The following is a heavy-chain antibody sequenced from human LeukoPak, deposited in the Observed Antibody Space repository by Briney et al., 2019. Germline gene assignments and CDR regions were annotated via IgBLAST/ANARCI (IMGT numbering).Heavy chain of an antibody. CDR1: GYNLLNYG. J-gene: IGHJ6*02. D-gene: IGHD1-14*01. V-gene: IGHV1-18*01. CDR3: ARKGEPKSSNLYYYYGMDV. CDR2: MSSYNGDT. Sequence: GASVKVSCKASGYNLLNYGISWVRQAPGQGLEWMGWMSSYNGDTKYAQKFQGRVTMTTDTSTSTAHMELRSLISDDTAVYYCARKGEPKSSNLYYYYGMDVWGQGTTVTVSS.